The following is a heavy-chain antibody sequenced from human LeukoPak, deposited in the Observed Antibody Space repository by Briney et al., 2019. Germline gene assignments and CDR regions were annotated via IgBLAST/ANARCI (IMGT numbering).Heavy chain of an antibody. CDR3: ARHYGP. D-gene: IGHD3-16*01. CDR1: GGSISSYY. Sequence: PSGTLSLTCTVSGGSISSYYWSWIRQPPGKGLEWIGSIYDSGSTYYNPSLKSRVTISVDTSKNQFSLKLNSVTAADTAVYYCARHYGPWGQGTLVTVSS. V-gene: IGHV4-59*05. J-gene: IGHJ5*02. CDR2: IYDSGST.